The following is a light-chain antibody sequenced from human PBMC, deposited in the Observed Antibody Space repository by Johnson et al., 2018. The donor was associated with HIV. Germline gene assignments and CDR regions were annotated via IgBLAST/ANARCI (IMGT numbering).Light chain of an antibody. CDR1: SSNIGNNY. V-gene: IGLV1-51*02. CDR3: GTWDSSLSAAYC. CDR2: RNN. J-gene: IGLJ1*01. Sequence: QSVLTQPPSVSAAPGQKVTISCSGSSSNIGNNYVSWYQQLPGTAPKLLIYRNNQRPSGVPDRFSGSKSGTSATLGITGLQTGDEADYYCGTWDSSLSAAYCFGTVPKVTVL.